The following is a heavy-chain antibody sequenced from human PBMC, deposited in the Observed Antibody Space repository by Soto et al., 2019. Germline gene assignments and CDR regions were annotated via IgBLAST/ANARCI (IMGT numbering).Heavy chain of an antibody. V-gene: IGHV4-39*01. J-gene: IGHJ4*02. Sequence: SETLSLTCTVSGGSISSSSYYWGWIRQPPGKGLEWIGSIYYSGSTYYNPSLKSRVTISVDTSKNQFSLKLSSVTAADTAVYYCARHYDYYDSSGHFDYWGQGTLVTVS. CDR2: IYYSGST. CDR3: ARHYDYYDSSGHFDY. CDR1: GGSISSSSYY. D-gene: IGHD3-22*01.